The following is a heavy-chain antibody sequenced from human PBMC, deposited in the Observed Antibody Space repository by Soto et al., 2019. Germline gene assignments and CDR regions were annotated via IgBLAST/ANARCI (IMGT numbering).Heavy chain of an antibody. D-gene: IGHD3-3*01. CDR1: GFTFSSYA. CDR3: ARDRGITSGMDV. V-gene: IGHV3-64*01. J-gene: IGHJ6*02. Sequence: EVQLVESGGGLVQPGGSLRLSCAASGFTFSSYAMHWVRQAPGKGLEYVSAISSNGGSTYYANSVKGRFTISRDNSKNTLYLQMGSLRAEDMGVYYCARDRGITSGMDVWGQGTTVTVSS. CDR2: ISSNGGST.